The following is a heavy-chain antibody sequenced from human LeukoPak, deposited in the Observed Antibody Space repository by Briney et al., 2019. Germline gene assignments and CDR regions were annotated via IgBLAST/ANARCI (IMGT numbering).Heavy chain of an antibody. J-gene: IGHJ4*02. CDR3: AKATSEFSSRCPDY. Sequence: GGSLRLSCAASGFTFSNYAMTWVRQAPGKGLEWVSTISGSSTNTYYVDPVKGRFAISRDDSKNILYLHMNSLRAEDTAVYYCAKATSEFSSRCPDYWGQGTLVTVSS. CDR1: GFTFSNYA. CDR2: ISGSSTNT. D-gene: IGHD2-2*01. V-gene: IGHV3-23*01.